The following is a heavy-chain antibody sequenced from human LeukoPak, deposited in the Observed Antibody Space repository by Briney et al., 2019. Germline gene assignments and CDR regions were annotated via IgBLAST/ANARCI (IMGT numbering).Heavy chain of an antibody. Sequence: SETLSLTCAVYGGSFSGYYWSWTRQPPGKGLECIGEINHSGSTNYNPSHQSRVTISVDTSKNQFSLKLSSVTAADTAVYYCARGRWVRQSFDYWGQGTLVTVSS. D-gene: IGHD5-12*01. V-gene: IGHV4-34*01. J-gene: IGHJ4*02. CDR2: INHSGST. CDR1: GGSFSGYY. CDR3: ARGRWVRQSFDY.